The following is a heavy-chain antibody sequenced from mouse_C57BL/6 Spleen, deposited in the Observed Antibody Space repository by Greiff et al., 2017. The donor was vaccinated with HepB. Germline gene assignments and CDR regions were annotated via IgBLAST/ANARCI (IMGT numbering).Heavy chain of an antibody. D-gene: IGHD1-1*01. J-gene: IGHJ4*01. Sequence: QVQLQQSGAELVMPGASVKLSCKASGYTFTSYWMHWVKQRPGQGLEWIGEIDPSDSYTNYNQKFKGKSTLTVDKSSSTAYMQLSSLTSEDSAVYYCARGDYYGSSSYYAMDYWGQGTSVTVSS. V-gene: IGHV1-69*01. CDR2: IDPSDSYT. CDR1: GYTFTSYW. CDR3: ARGDYYGSSSYYAMDY.